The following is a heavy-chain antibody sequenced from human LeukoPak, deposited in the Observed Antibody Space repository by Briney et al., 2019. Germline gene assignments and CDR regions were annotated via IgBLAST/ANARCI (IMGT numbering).Heavy chain of an antibody. CDR2: IYSGGST. J-gene: IGHJ4*02. Sequence: GGSLRLSCAASGFTVSSNYMSWVRQAPGKGLEWVSVIYSGGSTYYADSVKGRFTTSRDNSKNTLYLQMNSLRAEDTAVYYCASCGYSYGFPYFDYWGQGTLVTVSS. V-gene: IGHV3-53*01. CDR1: GFTVSSNY. D-gene: IGHD5-18*01. CDR3: ASCGYSYGFPYFDY.